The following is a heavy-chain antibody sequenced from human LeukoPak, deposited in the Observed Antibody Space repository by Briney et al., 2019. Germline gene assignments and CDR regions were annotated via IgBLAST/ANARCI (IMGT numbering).Heavy chain of an antibody. J-gene: IGHJ2*01. Sequence: PSETLSLTCTVSGGSISSYYWSWIRQPPGKGLEWMGYIYYSGSTNYNPSLKRRVTISVDTSKNQFSLKLSSVTAADTAVFYCARDRGGYFDLWGRGTLVTVSS. V-gene: IGHV4-59*01. CDR1: GGSISSYY. CDR2: IYYSGST. CDR3: ARDRGGYFDL. D-gene: IGHD4-17*01.